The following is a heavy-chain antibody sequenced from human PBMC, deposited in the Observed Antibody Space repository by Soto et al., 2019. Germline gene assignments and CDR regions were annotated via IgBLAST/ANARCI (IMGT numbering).Heavy chain of an antibody. D-gene: IGHD4-17*01. CDR3: ARRYGASFDY. Sequence: PSETLSLTCTVSGGSISSYYWSWIRQPPGKGLEWIGYIYYSGSTNYNPSLKSRVTISVDTSKNQFPLKLSSVTAADTAVYYCARRYGASFDYWGQGTLVTVS. CDR2: IYYSGST. J-gene: IGHJ4*02. CDR1: GGSISSYY. V-gene: IGHV4-59*01.